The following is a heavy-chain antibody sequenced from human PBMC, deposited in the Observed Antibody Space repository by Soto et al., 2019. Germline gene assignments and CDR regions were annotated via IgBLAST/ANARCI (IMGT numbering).Heavy chain of an antibody. CDR3: ARPSSPHYYVSGSYYLNWFDP. CDR2: ISYDGSNK. D-gene: IGHD3-10*01. Sequence: QGQLVESGGGVVQPGRSLRLSCAASGFTFSSYAMHWVREAPGKGLEWVALISYDGSNKYYEDSVKGRFTISRDNSKNTLYLQMNSLRAEDTAVYYCARPSSPHYYVSGSYYLNWFDPWGQGTLVTVSS. CDR1: GFTFSSYA. J-gene: IGHJ5*02. V-gene: IGHV3-30-3*01.